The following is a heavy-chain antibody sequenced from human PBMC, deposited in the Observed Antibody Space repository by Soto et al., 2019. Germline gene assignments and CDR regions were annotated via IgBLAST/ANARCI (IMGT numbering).Heavy chain of an antibody. CDR2: ISYDGSNK. CDR1: GCTFSCYA. CDR3: ARAYEGDYFDY. V-gene: IGHV3-30-3*01. J-gene: IGHJ4*02. D-gene: IGHD3-16*01. Sequence: PGGSLRLSCAASGCTFSCYAMHWVRQAPGKGLEWVAVISYDGSNKYYADSVKGRFTISRDNSKNTLYLQMNSLRAEDTAVYYCARAYEGDYFDYWGQGTLVTVSS.